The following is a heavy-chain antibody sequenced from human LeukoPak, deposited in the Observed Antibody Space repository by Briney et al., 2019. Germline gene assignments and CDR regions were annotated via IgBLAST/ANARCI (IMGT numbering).Heavy chain of an antibody. CDR3: ARGEEGYSYGAFDY. Sequence: KPSETLSLTCTVSGGSISSYYWSWIRQPPGKGLEWIGYIYYSGSTNYNPSLKSRVTISVDTSKNQFSLKLSSVTAADTAVYYCARGEEGYSYGAFDYWGQGTLVTVSS. D-gene: IGHD5-18*01. J-gene: IGHJ4*02. CDR1: GGSISSYY. CDR2: IYYSGST. V-gene: IGHV4-59*01.